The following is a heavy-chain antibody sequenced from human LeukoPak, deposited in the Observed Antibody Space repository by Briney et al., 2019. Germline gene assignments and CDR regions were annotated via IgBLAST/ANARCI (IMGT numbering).Heavy chain of an antibody. J-gene: IGHJ6*03. CDR1: GFTFSSYG. V-gene: IGHV3-23*01. CDR3: AKTYYYGSGSYYNIYYYMDV. CDR2: ISGSGGST. Sequence: GGSLPLSCAASGFTFSSYGMSWVRQAPGKGREWVSAISGSGGSTYYAASVKGRFTISRDNSKNTLYLQMNSLRAEDTAVYYCAKTYYYGSGSYYNIYYYMDVWGKGTTVTVSS. D-gene: IGHD3-10*01.